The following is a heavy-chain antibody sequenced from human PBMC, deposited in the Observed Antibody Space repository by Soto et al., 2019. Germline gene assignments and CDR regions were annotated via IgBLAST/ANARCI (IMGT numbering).Heavy chain of an antibody. J-gene: IGHJ4*02. CDR3: ARSYDFWSGPSVFGY. CDR2: IYYSGST. D-gene: IGHD3-3*01. Sequence: PSETLSPTCSVSVCSSGGDYSRWIRPPPGKGLEWIGYIYYSGSTNYNPSLKSRVTISVDTSKNQFSLKLSSVTAADTAVYYCARSYDFWSGPSVFGYWGQGTLVTVSS. CDR1: VCSSGGDY. V-gene: IGHV4-59*01.